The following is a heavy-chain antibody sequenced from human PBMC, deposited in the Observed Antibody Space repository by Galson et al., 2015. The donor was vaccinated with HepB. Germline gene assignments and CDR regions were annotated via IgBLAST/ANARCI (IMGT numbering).Heavy chain of an antibody. CDR1: GFIFSSYW. V-gene: IGHV3-74*01. D-gene: IGHD3-9*01. CDR2: INSDASST. J-gene: IGHJ4*02. Sequence: SLRLSCAASGFIFSSYWMHWVRQAPGKGLVWVSRINSDASSTSYAESVKGRFTISRDNAKNTLYLQMNSLRAEDTAVYYCARVRYFDWLSNFFDYWGQGTLVTVSS. CDR3: ARVRYFDWLSNFFDY.